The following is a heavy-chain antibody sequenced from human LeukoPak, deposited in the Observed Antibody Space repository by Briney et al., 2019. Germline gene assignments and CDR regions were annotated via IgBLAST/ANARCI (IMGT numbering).Heavy chain of an antibody. CDR2: INPNSGGT. D-gene: IGHD2-8*02. Sequence: ASVKVSCKASGYTFTGYYMNWVRQAPGQGLEWMGRINPNSGGTNYAQKFQGRVTMTRDTSTSTVYMELSSLRSEDTAVYYCARDPSWCGWGQGTLVTVSS. CDR1: GYTFTGYY. J-gene: IGHJ4*02. V-gene: IGHV1-2*06. CDR3: ARDPSWCG.